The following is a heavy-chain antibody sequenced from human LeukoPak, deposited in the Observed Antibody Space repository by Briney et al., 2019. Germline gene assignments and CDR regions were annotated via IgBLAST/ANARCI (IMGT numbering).Heavy chain of an antibody. CDR2: ISNSGSSI. Sequence: GRSLGRSCAASGFTLNDSGMSCISQAPGKGMEWVSYISNSGSSIYYADSVKGRFTTSRDNAKSSLYLQMNSLRAEDTAVYYCGRGHWGLDYWGQGALGTVSS. CDR1: GFTLNDSG. D-gene: IGHD7-27*01. V-gene: IGHV3-11*04. J-gene: IGHJ4*02. CDR3: GRGHWGLDY.